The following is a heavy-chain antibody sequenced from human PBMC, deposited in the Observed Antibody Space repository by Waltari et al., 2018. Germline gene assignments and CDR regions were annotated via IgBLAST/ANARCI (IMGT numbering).Heavy chain of an antibody. Sequence: QVQLQQWGAGLLKPSETLSLTCAVYGGSFTAYLSSWIRQSPGKGLEWVGEINHSGSTNYNPSLKSRVTISVDTSKNQFSLKLSSMTAADTAVYYCARGVGSPHYFYGMDVWGQGTTVTVSS. J-gene: IGHJ6*02. CDR2: INHSGST. V-gene: IGHV4-34*01. D-gene: IGHD1-26*01. CDR1: GGSFTAYL. CDR3: ARGVGSPHYFYGMDV.